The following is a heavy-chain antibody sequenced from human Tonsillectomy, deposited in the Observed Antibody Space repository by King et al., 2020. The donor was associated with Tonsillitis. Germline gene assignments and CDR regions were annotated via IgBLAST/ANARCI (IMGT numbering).Heavy chain of an antibody. V-gene: IGHV5-51*01. Sequence: QLVQSGAEVKKPGESLKISCKGSVYTFRSHWIGGLRQMHGKGLVVMGIIFPCDCDTSYSPSFQCQVTISADKSIITAYLPWISLKASDTAMYYCARHPDYAWAFDVWGQGTMVTVSP. CDR3: ARHPDYAWAFDV. CDR2: IFPCDCDT. J-gene: IGHJ3*01. D-gene: IGHD4-17*01. CDR1: VYTFRSHW.